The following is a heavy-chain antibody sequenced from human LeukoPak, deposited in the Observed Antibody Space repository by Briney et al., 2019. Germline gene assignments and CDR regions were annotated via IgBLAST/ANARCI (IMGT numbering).Heavy chain of an antibody. D-gene: IGHD3-10*01. CDR2: INAGNGNT. V-gene: IGHV1-3*01. J-gene: IGHJ4*02. Sequence: ASVKVSCKASGYTFTSYAMHWVRQAPGQRLEWMGWINAGNGNTKYSQKFQGRVTITRDTSASTAYMELSSLRSEDTAVYYCARAGVRGVYFDYWGQGTLVTVSS. CDR1: GYTFTSYA. CDR3: ARAGVRGVYFDY.